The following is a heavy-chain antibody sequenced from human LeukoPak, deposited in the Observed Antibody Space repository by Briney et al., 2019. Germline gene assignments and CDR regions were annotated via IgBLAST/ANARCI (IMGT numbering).Heavy chain of an antibody. Sequence: SETLSLTCAVYGGSFSGYYWGWIRQPPGKGLEWIGSIFYSGNTYDNPSLKSRVTISVDTSKNQFSLKLNSVTAADTAVYYCARHRSKWLQSSFDYWGQGTLVTVSS. D-gene: IGHD5-24*01. J-gene: IGHJ4*02. CDR2: IFYSGNT. CDR3: ARHRSKWLQSSFDY. CDR1: GGSFSGYY. V-gene: IGHV4-39*01.